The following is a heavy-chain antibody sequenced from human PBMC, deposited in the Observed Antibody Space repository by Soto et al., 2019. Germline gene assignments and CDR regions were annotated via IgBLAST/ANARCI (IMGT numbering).Heavy chain of an antibody. CDR2: IDYSGTA. CDR3: ARTTGHHLDF. CDR1: YGSISVSNVF. V-gene: IGHV4-39*01. J-gene: IGHJ4*02. Sequence: KLRKTLSLTCTVSYGSISVSNVFWGWVRQPPGKGLEWIGNIDYSGTAYFNPSLGTRVTFPVDTSKNQFSLTLYSVTAADTAVYYCARTTGHHLDFWGQGILVTVSS.